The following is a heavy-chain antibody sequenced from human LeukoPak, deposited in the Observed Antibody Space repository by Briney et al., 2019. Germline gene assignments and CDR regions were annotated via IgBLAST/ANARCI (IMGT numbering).Heavy chain of an antibody. Sequence: PSETLSLTCTVSGGSISSYYWSWIRQPPGKGLEWIGYIHYSGSTNYNPSLKSRVTISVDTSKNQFSLKLSSVTAADTAVYYCAKEALNGMGFDYWGQGTLVTVSS. J-gene: IGHJ4*02. CDR2: IHYSGST. CDR3: AKEALNGMGFDY. D-gene: IGHD1-1*01. V-gene: IGHV4-59*12. CDR1: GGSISSYY.